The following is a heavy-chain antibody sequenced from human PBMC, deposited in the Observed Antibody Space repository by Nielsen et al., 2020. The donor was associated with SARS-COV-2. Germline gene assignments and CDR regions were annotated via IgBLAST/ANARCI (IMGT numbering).Heavy chain of an antibody. V-gene: IGHV3-30*18. J-gene: IGHJ4*02. CDR3: AKDWTAIVVVPSGGVDY. Sequence: GESLKISCAASGFTFSTYGRHWVRQAPGKGLEWVAAISYDGSNKYYVDSVKGRFTISRDNSKNTLYLQMSSLREEDTAVYYCAKDWTAIVVVPSGGVDYWGQGPLVTVSS. CDR2: ISYDGSNK. CDR1: GFTFSTYG. D-gene: IGHD2-15*01.